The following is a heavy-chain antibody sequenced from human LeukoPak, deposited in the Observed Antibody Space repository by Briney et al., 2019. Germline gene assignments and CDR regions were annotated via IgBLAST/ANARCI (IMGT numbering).Heavy chain of an antibody. V-gene: IGHV3-23*01. CDR1: GFTFSSYA. J-gene: IGHJ4*02. CDR3: AKDAPPIHYYDSSGYYSGLELFDY. Sequence: PGGSLRLSCAASGFTFSSYAMSWVRQAPGKGLEWVSAISGSGGSTYYADSVKGRFTISRDNSKNTLYLQMNSLRAEDTAVYYCAKDAPPIHYYDSSGYYSGLELFDYWGQGTLVTVSS. D-gene: IGHD3-22*01. CDR2: ISGSGGST.